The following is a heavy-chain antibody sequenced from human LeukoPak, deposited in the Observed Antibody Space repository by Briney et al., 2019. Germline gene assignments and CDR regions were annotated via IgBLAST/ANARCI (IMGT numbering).Heavy chain of an antibody. Sequence: GGSLRLSCAASGFTFSSYSMNWVRQVPGKGLVWVSRSNTDGSNTAYADSVRGRFTISRDNAKNTLYLQMNSLRAEDTAVYYCARVCSSATCYHFDPWGQGTLVTVSS. CDR2: SNTDGSNT. D-gene: IGHD2-2*01. V-gene: IGHV3-74*01. J-gene: IGHJ5*02. CDR1: GFTFSSYS. CDR3: ARVCSSATCYHFDP.